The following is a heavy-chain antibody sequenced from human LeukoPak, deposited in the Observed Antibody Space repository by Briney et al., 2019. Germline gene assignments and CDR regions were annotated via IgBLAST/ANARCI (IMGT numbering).Heavy chain of an antibody. V-gene: IGHV3-74*01. Sequence: GGSLRLSCAASGFTFSVYWMHSGRQAPGKGLAGVSVIRSDGSITTYAESVKGRFTISRDTAKNTLYLQMDRLRAEDTAVYYCVRDRRSGNFDKWGQGTLVSVSS. CDR3: VRDRRSGNFDK. D-gene: IGHD5-12*01. CDR2: IRSDGSIT. J-gene: IGHJ4*02. CDR1: GFTFSVYW.